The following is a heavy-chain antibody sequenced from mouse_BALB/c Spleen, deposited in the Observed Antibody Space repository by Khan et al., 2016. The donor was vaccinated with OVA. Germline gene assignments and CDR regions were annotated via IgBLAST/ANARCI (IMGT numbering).Heavy chain of an antibody. D-gene: IGHD1-1*01. V-gene: IGHV5-9-3*01. CDR1: GFTFSSYA. Sequence: EVQLVESGGGLVKPGGSLKLSCAASGFTFSSYAMSWVRQTPAKRLEWVATISSGDDYIYYPDSVKGRFTISRDNAKNTLYLQMSSLRSEDTAMYYCTRPPITTVVAAAYWFFDVWGAGTTVTVSS. CDR3: TRPPITTVVAAAYWFFDV. CDR2: ISSGDDYI. J-gene: IGHJ1*01.